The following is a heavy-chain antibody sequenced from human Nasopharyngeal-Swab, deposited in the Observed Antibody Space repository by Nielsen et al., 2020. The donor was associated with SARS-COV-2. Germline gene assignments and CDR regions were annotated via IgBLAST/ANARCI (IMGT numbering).Heavy chain of an antibody. J-gene: IGHJ4*02. Sequence: SETLSLTCAVYGWSSSGYYWSWIRQPPGKGLEWIGEINHSGSTNYNPSLKSRVTISVDTSKNQFSLKLSSVTAADTAVYYCARGFLSMAGLRLTVHFDYWGQGTLVTVSS. CDR3: ARGFLSMAGLRLTVHFDY. D-gene: IGHD2/OR15-2a*01. CDR2: INHSGST. V-gene: IGHV4-34*01. CDR1: GWSSSGYY.